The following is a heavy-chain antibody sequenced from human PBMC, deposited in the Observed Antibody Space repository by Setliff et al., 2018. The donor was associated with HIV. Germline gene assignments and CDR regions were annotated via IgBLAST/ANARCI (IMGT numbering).Heavy chain of an antibody. V-gene: IGHV1-18*01. CDR1: GYTFTNYA. CDR2: ISGYKGNT. Sequence: ASVKVSCKASGYTFTNYAISWIRQAPGQGLEWLGWISGYKGNTNHAQKLQGRVTMTTEASTSTAYMELRSLRSDDTAVYYCARGRISVEAAPLGWFDPWGQGTLVTVSS. CDR3: ARGRISVEAAPLGWFDP. J-gene: IGHJ5*02. D-gene: IGHD6-6*01.